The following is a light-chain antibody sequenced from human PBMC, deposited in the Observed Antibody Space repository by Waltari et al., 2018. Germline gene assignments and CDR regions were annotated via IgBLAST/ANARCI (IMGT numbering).Light chain of an antibody. CDR3: SSYTSATTLVV. CDR2: EVT. CDR1: SSDVGTYNY. Sequence: QSALTQPASVSGSPGQSITISCTGTSSDVGTYNYVPWYPQYPGKAPPLVIYEVTNRPSGVSDRFSGSKSGSTASLTISGLQPDDEAHYYCSSYTSATTLVVFGPGTWVTV. J-gene: IGLJ1*01. V-gene: IGLV2-14*01.